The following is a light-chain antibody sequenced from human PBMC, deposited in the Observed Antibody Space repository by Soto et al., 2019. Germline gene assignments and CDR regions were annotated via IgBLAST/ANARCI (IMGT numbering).Light chain of an antibody. CDR3: SSYTSSSTLGVV. CDR2: DVS. CDR1: SSDVGGYNY. Sequence: QSALTQPASVSGSPGPSITISCTGTSSDVGGYNYVSWYQKHPGKAPKLMIYDVSNRPSGVSNRFSGSKSGNTASLTISGLQAEDEADYYCSSYTSSSTLGVVFGGGTKLTVL. J-gene: IGLJ2*01. V-gene: IGLV2-14*01.